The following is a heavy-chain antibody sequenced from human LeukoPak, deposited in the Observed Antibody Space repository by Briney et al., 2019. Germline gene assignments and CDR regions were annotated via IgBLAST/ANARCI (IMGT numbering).Heavy chain of an antibody. D-gene: IGHD4-17*01. V-gene: IGHV3-7*01. Sequence: GGSLRLSCAASGFTFSSYWMSWVRQAPGKGLERVANIKQDGSEKYYVDSVKGRFTISRDNAKNSLYLQMNSLRAEDTAVYYCARVVTSYYFDYWGQGTLVTVSS. J-gene: IGHJ4*02. CDR3: ARVVTSYYFDY. CDR1: GFTFSSYW. CDR2: IKQDGSEK.